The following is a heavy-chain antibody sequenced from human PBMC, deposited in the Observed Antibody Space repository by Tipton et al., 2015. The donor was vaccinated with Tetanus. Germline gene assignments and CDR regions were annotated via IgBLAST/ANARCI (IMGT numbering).Heavy chain of an antibody. V-gene: IGHV3-74*01. J-gene: IGHJ4*02. CDR2: INGEASDT. CDR3: AKLKQWTQPDY. CDR1: GFTFRNYW. D-gene: IGHD6-19*01. Sequence: SLRLSCAASGFTFRNYWMHWVRQAPGKGLVWVSRINGEASDTGYADSVKGRFTISRDNSKNTLYLQMNSLRPEDTAVYYCAKLKQWTQPDYWGRGTLVTVSS.